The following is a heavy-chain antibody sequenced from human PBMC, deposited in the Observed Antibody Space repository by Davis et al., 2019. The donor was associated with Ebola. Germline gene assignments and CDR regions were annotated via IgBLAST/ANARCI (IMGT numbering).Heavy chain of an antibody. CDR3: ARRDQGGSWNPFDI. CDR2: IYYSGNT. J-gene: IGHJ3*02. CDR1: GGSISSSSYY. D-gene: IGHD1-26*01. V-gene: IGHV4-39*01. Sequence: PSETLSLTCTASGGSISSSSYYWGWIRQPPGKGLEWIGSIYYSGNTYYNPSLNSRVTLSVDTSKNQFSLKLSSVTAADTAVYYCARRDQGGSWNPFDIWGQGTMVSVSS.